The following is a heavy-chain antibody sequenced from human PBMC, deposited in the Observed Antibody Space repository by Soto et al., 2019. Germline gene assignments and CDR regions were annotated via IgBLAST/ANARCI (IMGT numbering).Heavy chain of an antibody. CDR2: VYYSGST. Sequence: PSETLSLTCTVSGRSVNSAAYYWSWIRQHPGKGLEWIGYVYYSGSTYYNPSLTSRLTISVDTSNNQFSLKLSSVTAADTAVYYCARTIYSGSYSPSFMFDYWGQGTLVTVSS. V-gene: IGHV4-31*03. CDR1: GRSVNSAAYY. J-gene: IGHJ4*02. D-gene: IGHD1-26*01. CDR3: ARTIYSGSYSPSFMFDY.